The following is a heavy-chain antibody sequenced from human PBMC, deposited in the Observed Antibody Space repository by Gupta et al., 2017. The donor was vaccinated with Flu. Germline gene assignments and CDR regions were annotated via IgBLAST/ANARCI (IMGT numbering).Heavy chain of an antibody. D-gene: IGHD4-17*01. CDR3: ATRDYGDYVDLY. V-gene: IGHV1-69*02. CDR1: GGTFSSYT. Sequence: QVQLVQSGAEVKKPGSSVKVSCKASGGTFSSYTISWVRQAPGQGLEWMGRIIPILGIANYAQKFQGRVTITADKSTSTAYMELSSLRSEDTAVYYCATRDYGDYVDLYWGQGTLVTVSS. CDR2: IIPILGIA. J-gene: IGHJ4*02.